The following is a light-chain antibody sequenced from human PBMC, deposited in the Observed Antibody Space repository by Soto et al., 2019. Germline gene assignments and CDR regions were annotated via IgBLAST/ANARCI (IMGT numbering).Light chain of an antibody. CDR2: DVT. CDR1: SSDVGDYEH. V-gene: IGLV2-18*01. J-gene: IGLJ3*02. Sequence: QSALTQPPSVSGSPGQSVTISCTVTSSDVGDYEHVSWYQQAPGTAPKLIIFDVTNRPSGVPDRVSGSKSGNTPSLTIFGLQSEDEADYYCSLYTSSSTWVFGGGTKLTVL. CDR3: SLYTSSSTWV.